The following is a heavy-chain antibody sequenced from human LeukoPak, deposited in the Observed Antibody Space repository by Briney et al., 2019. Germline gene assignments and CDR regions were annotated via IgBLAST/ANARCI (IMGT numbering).Heavy chain of an antibody. CDR2: ISSSSSYI. CDR3: AKGDWNYGWNY. V-gene: IGHV3-21*01. CDR1: GFTFSSYS. J-gene: IGHJ4*02. Sequence: PGGSLRLSCAASGFTFSSYSMNWVRQAPGKGLEWVSSISSSSSYIYYADSVKGRLTISRDNAKNSLYLQMNSLRAEDTAVYYCAKGDWNYGWNYWGQGTLVTVSS. D-gene: IGHD1-7*01.